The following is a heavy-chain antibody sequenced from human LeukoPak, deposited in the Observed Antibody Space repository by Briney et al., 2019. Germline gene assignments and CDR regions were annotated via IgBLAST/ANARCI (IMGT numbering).Heavy chain of an antibody. CDR2: ITYNSGTI. CDR1: GFTFSSYA. J-gene: IGHJ4*02. D-gene: IGHD5-18*01. CDR3: ARDSGYSYADDY. Sequence: GGSLRLSCGASGFTFSSYAMSWVRQAPGKGLEWVSYITYNSGTIFYADSVKGRFTISRDNAKDSLYLQMSSLRDEDTAVYYCARDSGYSYADDYWGQGTLVTVSS. V-gene: IGHV3-48*02.